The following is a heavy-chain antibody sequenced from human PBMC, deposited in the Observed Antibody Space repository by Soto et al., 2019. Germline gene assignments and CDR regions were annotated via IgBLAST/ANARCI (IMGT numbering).Heavy chain of an antibody. J-gene: IGHJ4*01. V-gene: IGHV4-38-2*02. CDR1: SYSVSSCSY. Sequence: SEALSLPCTLSSYSVSSCSYWACIRQPPWKGPEWIASIYHGGTTFYNPSLKSRITISVDTSNNQFSLKLTSVTAADTAVYYCARVHVMVVAGSTFDYWGHGTLVTVSS. D-gene: IGHD6-19*01. CDR3: ARVHVMVVAGSTFDY. CDR2: IYHGGTT.